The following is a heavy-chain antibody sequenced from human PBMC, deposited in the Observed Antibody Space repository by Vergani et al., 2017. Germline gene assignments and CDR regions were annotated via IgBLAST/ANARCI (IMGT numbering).Heavy chain of an antibody. CDR2: IWYDGSNK. D-gene: IGHD3-22*01. Sequence: QVQLVESGGGVVQPGRSLRLSCAASGFTFSSYGMHWVRQAPGKGLEWVAVIWYDGSNKYYADSVKGRFTISRDNSKNTLYLQMNSLRAEDTAVYYCAKEGGYYYDSSGYYGYWGQGTLVTVSS. J-gene: IGHJ4*02. V-gene: IGHV3-33*06. CDR1: GFTFSSYG. CDR3: AKEGGYYYDSSGYYGY.